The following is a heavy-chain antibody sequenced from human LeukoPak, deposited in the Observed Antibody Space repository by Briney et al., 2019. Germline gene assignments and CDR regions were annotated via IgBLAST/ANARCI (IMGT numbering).Heavy chain of an antibody. CDR3: ARVRGIVGANYFDY. J-gene: IGHJ4*02. V-gene: IGHV3-7*03. D-gene: IGHD1-26*01. CDR1: GFTFSSYW. Sequence: GGSLRLSCAASGFTFSSYWMSWVRQAPGKGLEWVANIKQDGSEKYYVDSVKGRFTISRDNAKNSLYLQMNSLRAEDTAVYYCARVRGIVGANYFDYWGQGTLVTVSS. CDR2: IKQDGSEK.